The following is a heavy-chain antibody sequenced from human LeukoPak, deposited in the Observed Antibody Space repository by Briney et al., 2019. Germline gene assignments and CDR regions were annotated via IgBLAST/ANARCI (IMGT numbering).Heavy chain of an antibody. J-gene: IGHJ4*02. V-gene: IGHV3-20*04. Sequence: GGSLRLSCAASGFTFDDYGMSWVRQAPGKGLEWVSGINWNGGRTGYADSVKGRLTISRDNAKKSLYVQMNSLRAEDTALYYCAREYYGSGSYYNVGYWGQGTLVTVSS. D-gene: IGHD3-10*01. CDR2: INWNGGRT. CDR1: GFTFDDYG. CDR3: AREYYGSGSYYNVGY.